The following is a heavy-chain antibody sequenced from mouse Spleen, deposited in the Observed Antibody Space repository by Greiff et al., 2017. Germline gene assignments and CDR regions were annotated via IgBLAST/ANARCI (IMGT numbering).Heavy chain of an antibody. V-gene: IGHV8-12*01. CDR3: ARMGDYDFFAY. J-gene: IGHJ3*01. CDR2: IYWDDDK. D-gene: IGHD2-4*01. Sequence: QVTLKVCGPGILQASQTLSLTCSFSGFSLSTSGMGVSWSRQPSGKGLEWLAHIYWDDDKRYNPSLKSRLTISKDTSRNQVFLKITSVDTADTATYYCARMGDYDFFAYWGQGTLVTVSA. CDR1: GFSLSTSGMG.